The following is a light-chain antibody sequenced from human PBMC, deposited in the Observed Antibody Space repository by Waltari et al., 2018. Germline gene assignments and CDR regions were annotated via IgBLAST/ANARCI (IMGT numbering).Light chain of an antibody. CDR2: VNSDGSH. CDR1: SGHSTNI. CDR3: QTGGHGTWV. J-gene: IGLJ3*02. V-gene: IGLV4-69*01. Sequence: QLVLTQSPSASASLGASVKLTCTLSSGHSTNIIAWLQQQTEKGPRYLMNVNSDGSHNKGGGIPDRFSGSSSGAERYLTISSLQSEDEADYYCQTGGHGTWVFGGGTRLTVL.